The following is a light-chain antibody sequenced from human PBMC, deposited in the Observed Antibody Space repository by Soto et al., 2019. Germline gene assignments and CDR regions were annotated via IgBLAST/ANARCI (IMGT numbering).Light chain of an antibody. J-gene: IGKJ5*01. Sequence: EIVLTQSPSTLSLSTGERATLSCRASQSVSSYLAWCQQKPGQAPRLLIYGASSRATGIPDRFSGSGSGTDFTLTISRLEPEDFAVYYCQQNGSTPITFGQGTRLEIK. CDR1: QSVSSY. CDR3: QQNGSTPIT. CDR2: GAS. V-gene: IGKV3-20*01.